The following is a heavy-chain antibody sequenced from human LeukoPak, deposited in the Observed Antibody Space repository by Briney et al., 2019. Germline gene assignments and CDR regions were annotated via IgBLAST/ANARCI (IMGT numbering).Heavy chain of an antibody. D-gene: IGHD6-13*01. J-gene: IGHJ4*02. CDR2: INPNSGGT. CDR1: GYTFTGYY. CDR3: ARTAAAGYSFGY. V-gene: IGHV1-2*02. Sequence: ASVKVSCKASGYTFTGYYMHWVRQAPGQGLEWMGWINPNSGGTNYAQKFQGRVTMTRNTSISTAYMELSSLRSEDTAVYYCARTAAAGYSFGYWGQGTLVTVSS.